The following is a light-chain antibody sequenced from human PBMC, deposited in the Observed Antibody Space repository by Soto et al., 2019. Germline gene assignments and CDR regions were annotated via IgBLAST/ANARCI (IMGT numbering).Light chain of an antibody. V-gene: IGLV3-1*01. CDR1: KLGDKY. Sequence: SYELTQPPSVSVSPGQTASITCSGDKLGDKYACWYQQKPGQSPVLVIYQDNQRPSGIPERISGSNSGNTATLTITGTQAMDEAHYYCQAWDSTTAVFGTGTKVTVL. CDR2: QDN. CDR3: QAWDSTTAV. J-gene: IGLJ1*01.